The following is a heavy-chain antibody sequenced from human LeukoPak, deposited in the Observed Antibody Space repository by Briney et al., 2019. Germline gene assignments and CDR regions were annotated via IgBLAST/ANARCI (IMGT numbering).Heavy chain of an antibody. CDR3: ARTQYGGSYYAEYAFDI. V-gene: IGHV1-2*02. CDR2: INPNSGGT. CDR1: GYTFTGYY. D-gene: IGHD1-26*01. J-gene: IGHJ3*02. Sequence: ASVKVSCKASGYTFTGYYMHWVRQAPGQGLEWMGWINPNSGGTNYAQKFQGRVTMTRDTSISTAYMELSRLRSDDTAVYYCARTQYGGSYYAEYAFDIWGQGTMVTVSS.